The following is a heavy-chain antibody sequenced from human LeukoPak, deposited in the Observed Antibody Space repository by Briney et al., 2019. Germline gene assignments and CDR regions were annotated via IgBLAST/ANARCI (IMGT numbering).Heavy chain of an antibody. Sequence: PGGSLRLSCAASGFTFSSYEMNWVRQAPGKGLEWVSYISSSGSTIYYADSVKGRFTISRDNAKNSLYLQMNSLRDEDMAEYYCARRSGGWLDPWGQGTLVTVSS. V-gene: IGHV3-48*03. J-gene: IGHJ5*02. CDR3: ARRSGGWLDP. CDR2: ISSSGSTI. CDR1: GFTFSSYE. D-gene: IGHD1-26*01.